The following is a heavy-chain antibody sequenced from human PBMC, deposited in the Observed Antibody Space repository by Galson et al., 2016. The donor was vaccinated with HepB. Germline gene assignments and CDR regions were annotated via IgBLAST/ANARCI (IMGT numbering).Heavy chain of an antibody. J-gene: IGHJ3*01. CDR3: AHSTFSLLPNPFHV. CDR1: GFSLSTNSIY. CDR2: IYWNDDK. D-gene: IGHD3-9*01. V-gene: IGHV2-5*01. Sequence: PALVKPTQTLTLTCTFSGFSLSTNSIYVGWIRQPPGEALEWLALIYWNDDKRYSPSLKNRLTITKDTSKNQVFLTMTNMNPVDTGTYFCAHSTFSLLPNPFHVWGQGTVVTVSS.